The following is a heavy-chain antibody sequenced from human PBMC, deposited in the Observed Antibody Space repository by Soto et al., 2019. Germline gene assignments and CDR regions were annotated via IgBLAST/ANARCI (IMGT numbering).Heavy chain of an antibody. CDR2: IYYSGST. V-gene: IGHV4-39*01. CDR3: ARLGGSYYFDY. Sequence: PSETLSLTCTVSGGSISSSSYCWGWIRQPPGKGLEWIGSIYYSGSTYYNPSLKSRVTISVDTSKNQFSLKLSSVTAADTAVYYCARLGGSYYFDYWGQGTLVTVSS. CDR1: GGSISSSSYC. J-gene: IGHJ4*02. D-gene: IGHD1-26*01.